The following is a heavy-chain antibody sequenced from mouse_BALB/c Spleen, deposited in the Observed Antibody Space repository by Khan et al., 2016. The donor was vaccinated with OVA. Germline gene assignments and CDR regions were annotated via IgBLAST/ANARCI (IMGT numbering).Heavy chain of an antibody. D-gene: IGHD2-14*01. Sequence: IQLVQSGPDLVKPGASVKISCKASNYSFTLYYMSWVKQSHGKSLEWIGRINPNTDNINYNQEFKGKAILTVDKSSNTAYMELRSLTSEDSAVYFCARGYDFFASWGQGTLGTVAA. CDR2: INPNTDNI. J-gene: IGHJ3*01. CDR3: ARGYDFFAS. CDR1: NYSFTLYY. V-gene: IGHV1-26*01.